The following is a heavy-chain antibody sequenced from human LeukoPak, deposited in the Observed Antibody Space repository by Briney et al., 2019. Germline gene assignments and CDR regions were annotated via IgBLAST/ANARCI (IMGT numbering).Heavy chain of an antibody. Sequence: PGGSLRLSCAASGFTFSSYSMNWVRQAPGKGLEWVSYISSSSSTIYYADSVKGRFTISRDNAKNSLYLQMNSLRAEDTAVYYCARDWGYSSGWYYFDYWGQGTLVTVSS. CDR1: GFTFSSYS. CDR3: ARDWGYSSGWYYFDY. V-gene: IGHV3-48*04. D-gene: IGHD6-19*01. CDR2: ISSSSSTI. J-gene: IGHJ4*02.